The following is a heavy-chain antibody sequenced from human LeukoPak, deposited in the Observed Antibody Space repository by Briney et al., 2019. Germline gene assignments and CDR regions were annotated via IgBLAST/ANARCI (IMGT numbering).Heavy chain of an antibody. J-gene: IGHJ4*02. D-gene: IGHD3-16*02. CDR3: AREYDYFWGRYRYPFDY. V-gene: IGHV3-74*01. Sequence: PGGSLRLSCAASGFTFSSYWMHWVRQAPGKGLEWLSRMNSNGSTTNYADSVKGRSTISRDKARIPQYLEINSRRVQDTAIHFWAREYDYFWGRYRYPFDYWGQGTLVTVSS. CDR2: MNSNGSTT. CDR1: GFTFSSYW.